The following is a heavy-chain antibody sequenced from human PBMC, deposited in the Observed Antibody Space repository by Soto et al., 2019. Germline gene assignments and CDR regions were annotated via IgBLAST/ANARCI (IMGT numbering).Heavy chain of an antibody. J-gene: IGHJ6*02. V-gene: IGHV1-69*13. CDR3: ARDLVRYSDSRSTRLLDYGMDV. D-gene: IGHD3-22*01. CDR1: VGTFSSYA. Sequence: SLKVSCKASVGTFSSYAISWVRQAPGQGLEWMGGIIPIFGTANYAQKFQGRVTITADESTSTAYMELSSLRSEDTAVYYCARDLVRYSDSRSTRLLDYGMDVWGQGTTVTVSS. CDR2: IIPIFGTA.